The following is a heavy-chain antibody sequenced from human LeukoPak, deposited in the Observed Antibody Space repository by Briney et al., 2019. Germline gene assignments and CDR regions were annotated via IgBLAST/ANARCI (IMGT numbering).Heavy chain of an antibody. D-gene: IGHD5-18*01. V-gene: IGHV1-2*02. CDR1: GYTFTGYY. J-gene: IGHJ4*02. CDR2: INPNSGGT. Sequence: ASVKVSCKGSGYTFTGYYMHWVRQAPGQGLEWMGWINPNSGGTNYAQKFQGRVTMTRDTSISTAYMELSRLRSDDTAVYYCASLQDPTSSGSARTPTSIDYWGQGTLVTVSS. CDR3: ASLQDPTSSGSARTPTSIDY.